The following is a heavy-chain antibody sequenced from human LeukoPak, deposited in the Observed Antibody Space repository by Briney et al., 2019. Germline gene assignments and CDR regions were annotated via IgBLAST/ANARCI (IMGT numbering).Heavy chain of an antibody. Sequence: GASVKVSCKASGYTFTIYGISWVRQAPGQGLEWMRWISGYNGNTNHAQKFQGRVTMTTDTSTTTAYMELRSLRSDDTAVYYCARDPGSFYDYWGQGTQVTVSS. CDR1: GYTFTIYG. D-gene: IGHD1-26*01. CDR2: ISGYNGNT. CDR3: ARDPGSFYDY. J-gene: IGHJ4*02. V-gene: IGHV1-18*01.